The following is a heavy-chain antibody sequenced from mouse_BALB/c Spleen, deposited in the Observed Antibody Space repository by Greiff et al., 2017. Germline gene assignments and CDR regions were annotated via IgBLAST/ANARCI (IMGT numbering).Heavy chain of an antibody. Sequence: EVKLVESGGGLVKPGGSLKLSCAASGFAFSSYDMSWVRQTPEKRLEWVAYISSGGGSTYYPDTVKGRFTISRDNAKNTLYLQMSSLKSEDTAMYYCASSLLRLFYAMDYWGQGTSVTVSS. CDR3: ASSLLRLFYAMDY. D-gene: IGHD1-2*01. V-gene: IGHV5-12-1*01. CDR2: ISSGGGST. CDR1: GFAFSSYD. J-gene: IGHJ4*01.